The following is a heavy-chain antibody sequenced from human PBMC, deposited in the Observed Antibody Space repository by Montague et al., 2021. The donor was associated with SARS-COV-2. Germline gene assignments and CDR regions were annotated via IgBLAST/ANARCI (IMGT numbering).Heavy chain of an antibody. J-gene: IGHJ4*02. D-gene: IGHD4-23*01. CDR3: ARQGKATVVNDLLFDY. CDR1: GGSISSYY. V-gene: IGHV4-59*08. CDR2: IYYSGST. Sequence: SDTLSLTCTVSGGSISSYYWSWIRQPPGKGLEWIGYIYYSGSTNYNPPLKSRVTISVDTSKNQFSLKLSSVTAADTAVYYCARQGKATVVNDLLFDYWGPGTLGTVSP.